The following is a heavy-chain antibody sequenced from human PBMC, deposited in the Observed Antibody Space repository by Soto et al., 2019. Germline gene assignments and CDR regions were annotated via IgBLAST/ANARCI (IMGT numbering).Heavy chain of an antibody. Sequence: QVQLVQSGAEVKRSGASVRISCKASGYTFNRHDINWVRQATGQGPEWTGWMNPNSGNAGYAQKFQGRVTMTRDSSITTADMDLSSLTSEDTAIYYCAREGLYGSIQDNTFDIWGQGTMVSVSS. CDR1: GYTFNRHD. V-gene: IGHV1-8*01. D-gene: IGHD6-19*01. CDR2: MNPNSGNA. CDR3: AREGLYGSIQDNTFDI. J-gene: IGHJ3*02.